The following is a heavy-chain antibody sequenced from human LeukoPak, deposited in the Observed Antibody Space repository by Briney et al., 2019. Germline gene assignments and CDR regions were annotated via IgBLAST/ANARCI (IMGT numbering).Heavy chain of an antibody. Sequence: PSETLSLTCTVSGDSIRSYYWSWIRQPPGKGLEWIGEINHSGSTNYNPSLKSRVTISVDTSKNQFSLKLSSVTAADTAVYYCARARRDVVVVPAARYNWFDPWGQGTLVTVSS. CDR2: INHSGST. D-gene: IGHD2-2*01. CDR3: ARARRDVVVVPAARYNWFDP. V-gene: IGHV4-34*01. J-gene: IGHJ5*02. CDR1: GDSIRSYY.